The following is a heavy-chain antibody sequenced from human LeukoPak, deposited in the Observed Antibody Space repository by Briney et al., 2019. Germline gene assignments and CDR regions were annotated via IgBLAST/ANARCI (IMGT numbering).Heavy chain of an antibody. V-gene: IGHV3-23*01. CDR1: GFTFSSYA. Sequence: GGSLRLSCAASGFTFSSYAMSWVRQAPGKGLEWVSSISGSGGSGSGGSTDYADSVKGRFTISRDNSKNTVYLQMNSLRAEDTAAYYCAKDKGIAAAPLDYMDVWGKGTTVTVSS. CDR3: AKDKGIAAAPLDYMDV. D-gene: IGHD6-13*01. CDR2: ISGSGGSGSGGST. J-gene: IGHJ6*03.